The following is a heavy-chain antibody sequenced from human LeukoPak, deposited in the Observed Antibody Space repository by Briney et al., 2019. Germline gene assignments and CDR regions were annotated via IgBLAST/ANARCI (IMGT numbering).Heavy chain of an antibody. CDR1: GGSISSSSYY. CDR2: IYYSGST. V-gene: IGHV4-39*01. J-gene: IGHJ5*02. Sequence: SETLSLTCTVSGGSISSSSYYWGWIRQPPGKGLEWIGSIYYSGSTYYNPSLKSRVTISVDTSKNQFSLKLSSVTAADTAVYYCARAPRLQPKLWSDPWGQGTLVTVSS. D-gene: IGHD2-15*01. CDR3: ARAPRLQPKLWSDP.